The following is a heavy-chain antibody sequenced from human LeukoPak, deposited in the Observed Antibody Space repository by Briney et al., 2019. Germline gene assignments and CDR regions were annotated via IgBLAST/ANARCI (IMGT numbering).Heavy chain of an antibody. CDR2: ISSSGSTI. Sequence: PGGSLRLSCAASGFTFSSYEMNWVRQAPGKGLEWVSYISSSGSTIYHADSVKGRFTISRDNAKNSLYLQMNSLRAEDTAVYYCARDGTVAAAGLDYWGQGTLVTVSS. CDR1: GFTFSSYE. V-gene: IGHV3-48*03. D-gene: IGHD6-13*01. CDR3: ARDGTVAAAGLDY. J-gene: IGHJ4*02.